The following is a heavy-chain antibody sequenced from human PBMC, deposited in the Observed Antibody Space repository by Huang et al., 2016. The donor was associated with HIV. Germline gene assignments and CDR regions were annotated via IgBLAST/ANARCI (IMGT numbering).Heavy chain of an antibody. V-gene: IGHV3-21*01. CDR2: ISPISSFI. Sequence: EVQLVDSGGGLVKPGGSLRLSCAASGFSLDSFNMFWVRQTAAKWRQGGASISPISSFIEYADSVKGRFSISRDNAKNSLYLQMNSLRGEDTAVYYCVKDRGQQLSPFDSWGQGTLVTVSS. D-gene: IGHD6-13*01. CDR3: VKDRGQQLSPFDS. J-gene: IGHJ4*02. CDR1: GFSLDSFN.